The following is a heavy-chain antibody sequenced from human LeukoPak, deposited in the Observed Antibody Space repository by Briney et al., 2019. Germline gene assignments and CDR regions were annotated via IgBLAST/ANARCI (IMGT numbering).Heavy chain of an antibody. Sequence: PGGSLRLSCAASGLSFSSYSMNWVRQAPGKGLEWVSSISSSSSYIYYADSVKGRFTISRDNAKNSLYLQMNSLRAENTAVYYCARRSSFDYWGQGTLVTVSS. CDR3: ARRSSFDY. CDR1: GLSFSSYS. J-gene: IGHJ4*02. V-gene: IGHV3-21*01. CDR2: ISSSSSYI.